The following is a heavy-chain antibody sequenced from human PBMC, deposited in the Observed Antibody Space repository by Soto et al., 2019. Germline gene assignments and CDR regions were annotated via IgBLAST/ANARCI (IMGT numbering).Heavy chain of an antibody. D-gene: IGHD6-13*01. CDR1: GYTFSSYD. Sequence: ASVKVSCKASGYTFSSYDINWVRQATGQGLEWMGWMNPNSGNTGYAQKFQGRVTMTRNTSISTAYMELSSLRSEDTAVYYCARDRGSSFDNWFDPWGQGTLVTAPQ. V-gene: IGHV1-8*01. CDR3: ARDRGSSFDNWFDP. CDR2: MNPNSGNT. J-gene: IGHJ5*02.